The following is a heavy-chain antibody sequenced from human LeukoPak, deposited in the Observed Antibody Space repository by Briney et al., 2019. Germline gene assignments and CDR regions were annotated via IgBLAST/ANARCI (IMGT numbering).Heavy chain of an antibody. Sequence: GGSLRLSCAAPGLSFSSYAMHWVRQAPGKGLEWVAVISYDGTEKYYGDSVKGRFTISRDNSKNTLYLQMNSLRAEDTAVYYCARGGFLWFGELPDHDYFDYWGQGTLVTVSS. V-gene: IGHV3-30-3*01. CDR1: GLSFSSYA. CDR3: ARGGFLWFGELPDHDYFDY. J-gene: IGHJ4*02. D-gene: IGHD3-10*01. CDR2: ISYDGTEK.